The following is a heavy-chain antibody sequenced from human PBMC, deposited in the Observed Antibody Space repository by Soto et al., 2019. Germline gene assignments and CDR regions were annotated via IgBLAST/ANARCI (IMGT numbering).Heavy chain of an antibody. CDR2: ISGSDGRT. V-gene: IGHV3-23*01. D-gene: IGHD3-3*01. J-gene: IGHJ4*02. CDR1: GFSFASFA. CDR3: AKWSYLDY. Sequence: GGSLRLSCTTSGFSFASFAMTWVRQAPGKGLEWVATISGSDGRTYYADSVKGRFSISRDTSRNTLYLQMNSLRADDTAIYYCAKWSYLDYWGQGTRVTVSS.